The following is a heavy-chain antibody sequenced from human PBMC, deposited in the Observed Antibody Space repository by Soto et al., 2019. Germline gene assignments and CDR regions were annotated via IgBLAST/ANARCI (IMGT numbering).Heavy chain of an antibody. J-gene: IGHJ4*02. D-gene: IGHD3-22*01. CDR1: GGSFSGYY. Sequence: SETLSLTCAVYGGSFSGYYWSWIRQPPGKGLEWIGEINHSGSTNYNPSLKSRVTISVDTSKNQFSLILSSVTAADTAVYYCACTYFTGSSGPFDYWGQGTLVTVSS. CDR2: INHSGST. CDR3: ACTYFTGSSGPFDY. V-gene: IGHV4-34*01.